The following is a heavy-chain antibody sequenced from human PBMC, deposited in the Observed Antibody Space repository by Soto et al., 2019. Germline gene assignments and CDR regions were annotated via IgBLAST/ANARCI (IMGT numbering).Heavy chain of an antibody. Sequence: QVPLVQSGAEVKKPGASVKVSCKASGYTFTSYAMHWVRQAPGQRLEWMGWINAGNGNTKYSQKFQGRVTITRDTSASTAYMELSSLRSEDTAVYYCARLPKTYGSGDNYYGMDVWGQGTTVTVSS. V-gene: IGHV1-3*01. J-gene: IGHJ6*02. CDR1: GYTFTSYA. CDR3: ARLPKTYGSGDNYYGMDV. D-gene: IGHD3-10*01. CDR2: INAGNGNT.